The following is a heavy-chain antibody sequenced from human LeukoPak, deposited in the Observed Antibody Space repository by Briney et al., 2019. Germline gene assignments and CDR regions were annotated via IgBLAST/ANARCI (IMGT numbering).Heavy chain of an antibody. CDR1: GFTFSSYA. J-gene: IGHJ4*02. V-gene: IGHV3-30-3*01. D-gene: IGHD2-8*01. CDR2: ISYDGSNK. Sequence: GGSLRLSCAASGFTFSSYAMHWVRQAPGKGLEWVAVISYDGSNKYYADSVKGRFTISRDNSKNTLYLQMNSLRAEDTAVYYCARGGLLMVYAIQDSSGFDYWGQGTLVTVSS. CDR3: ARGGLLMVYAIQDSSGFDY.